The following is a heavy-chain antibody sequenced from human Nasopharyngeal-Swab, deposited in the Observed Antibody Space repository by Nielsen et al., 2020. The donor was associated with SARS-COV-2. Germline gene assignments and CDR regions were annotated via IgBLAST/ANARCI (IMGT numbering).Heavy chain of an antibody. D-gene: IGHD6-19*01. Sequence: ASVKVSCKASGYTFTSYGITWVRQAPGQGLEWMGWISTYNGNTNYAQKFQGRVSMTTDTSTSTAYMGLRSLRSDDTAVYYCARAGAVALWYFDYWGQGTLVTVSS. J-gene: IGHJ4*02. CDR2: ISTYNGNT. CDR1: GYTFTSYG. V-gene: IGHV1-18*01. CDR3: ARAGAVALWYFDY.